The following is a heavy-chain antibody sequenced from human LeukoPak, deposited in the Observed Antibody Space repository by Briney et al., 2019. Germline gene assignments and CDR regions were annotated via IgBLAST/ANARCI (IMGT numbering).Heavy chain of an antibody. CDR2: ISYDGSNK. CDR1: GFTFSSYA. V-gene: IGHV3-30*01. D-gene: IGHD3-22*01. J-gene: IGHJ4*02. Sequence: SGGSLRLSCAASGFTFSSYAMHWVRQAPGKELEWVAVISYDGSNKYYADSVKGRFTISRDNSKNTLYLQMNSLRAEDTAVYYCARDEVPTGSDYYDSSGYYDYWGQGTLVTVSS. CDR3: ARDEVPTGSDYYDSSGYYDY.